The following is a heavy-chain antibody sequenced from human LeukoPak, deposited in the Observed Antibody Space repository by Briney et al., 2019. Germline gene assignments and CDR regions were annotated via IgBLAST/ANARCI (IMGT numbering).Heavy chain of an antibody. D-gene: IGHD1/OR15-1a*01. CDR3: ARGPPVREQQLDY. J-gene: IGHJ4*02. Sequence: ASVKVSCKASVYTFTSYYMHWVRQGPGQALEWMGIINPSGGSTRYAQKFQGRVTMTRDTSTGTVYMELSSLRSEDTAVYYCARGPPVREQQLDYWGQGTLVTVSS. CDR2: INPSGGST. CDR1: VYTFTSYY. V-gene: IGHV1-46*01.